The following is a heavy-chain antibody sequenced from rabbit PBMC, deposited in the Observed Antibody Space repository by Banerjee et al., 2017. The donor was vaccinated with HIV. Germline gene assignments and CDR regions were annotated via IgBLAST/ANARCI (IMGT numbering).Heavy chain of an antibody. V-gene: IGHV1S45*01. CDR1: GIDFSTSG. J-gene: IGHJ4*01. D-gene: IGHD4-1*01. CDR2: MNAGTSGGS. CDR3: ARDLAGVIGWNFNL. Sequence: QEQLEESGGGLVKPEGSLTLTCKASGIDFSTSGISWVRQAPGKGLEWIGCMNAGTSGGSYYARWAKGRFTISKTSSTTVTLQMTSLTAADTATYFCARDLAGVIGWNFNLWGPGTLVTVS.